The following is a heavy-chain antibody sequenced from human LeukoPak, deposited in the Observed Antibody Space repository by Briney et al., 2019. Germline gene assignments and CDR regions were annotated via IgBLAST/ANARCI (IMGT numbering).Heavy chain of an antibody. Sequence: GGSLRLSXATSGFTVSDYDMSWIRQAPGKGLEWVSYFSSSGITRYYADSVKGRFTISRDNAKNSLYLQMNSLRAEDTAVYYYAREYLNAFDIWGQGTMLTVSS. V-gene: IGHV3-11*04. CDR2: FSSSGITR. J-gene: IGHJ3*02. CDR1: GFTVSDYD. CDR3: AREYLNAFDI. D-gene: IGHD2-2*02.